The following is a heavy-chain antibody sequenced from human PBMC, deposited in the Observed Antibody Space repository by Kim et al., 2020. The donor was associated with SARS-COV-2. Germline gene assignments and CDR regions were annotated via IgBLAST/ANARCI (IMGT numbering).Heavy chain of an antibody. Sequence: SETLSLTCAVYGGSFSGYYWSWIRQPPGKGLEWIGEINHSGSTNYNPSLKSRVTISVDTSKNQFSLKLSSVTAADTAVYYCARGRWGYSYGNLDYWGQGTLVTVSS. D-gene: IGHD5-18*01. CDR3: ARGRWGYSYGNLDY. CDR1: GGSFSGYY. CDR2: INHSGST. J-gene: IGHJ4*02. V-gene: IGHV4-34*01.